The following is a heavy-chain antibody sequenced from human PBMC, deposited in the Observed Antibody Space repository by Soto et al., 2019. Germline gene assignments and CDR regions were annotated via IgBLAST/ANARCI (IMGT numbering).Heavy chain of an antibody. D-gene: IGHD2-21*02. V-gene: IGHV4-30-2*01. CDR3: ARVAYCGGDCYRGFDP. J-gene: IGHJ5*02. CDR2: IYHSGST. CDR1: GGSISSGGYS. Sequence: QLQLQESGSGLVKPSQTLSLTCAVSGGSISSGGYSWSWIRQAPGKGLEWIGYIYHSGSTYYNPSLKSRVTISVDRSKNQFSLKLSSVTAADTAVYYCARVAYCGGDCYRGFDPWGQGTLVTVSS.